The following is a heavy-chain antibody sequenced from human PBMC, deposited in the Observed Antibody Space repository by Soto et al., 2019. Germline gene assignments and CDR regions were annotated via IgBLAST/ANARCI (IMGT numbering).Heavy chain of an antibody. Sequence: ASVKVSCKTSGYTFTGYYIHWVRQAPGQGLEWMGWINPNSGGTNYAQKFQGRVTMTRDTSISTAYMEVSSLRSDDTAVYFCARGYFDYWGQGTLVTVAS. CDR3: ARGYFDY. J-gene: IGHJ4*02. CDR1: GYTFTGYY. CDR2: INPNSGGT. V-gene: IGHV1-2*02.